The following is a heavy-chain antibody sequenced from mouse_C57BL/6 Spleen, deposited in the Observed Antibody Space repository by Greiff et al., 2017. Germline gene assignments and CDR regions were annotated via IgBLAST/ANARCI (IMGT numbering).Heavy chain of an antibody. D-gene: IGHD1-1*01. V-gene: IGHV1-26*01. J-gene: IGHJ1*03. CDR1: GYTFTDYY. Sequence: EVQLQQSGPELVKPGASVKISCKASGYTFTDYYMNWVKQSHGTSLEWIGDINPNNGGTSYNQKFKGKATLTVDKSSSTAYMVLRSLTSEDSAVYYCARSNLLLRDWYFDVWGTGTTVTVSS. CDR2: INPNNGGT. CDR3: ARSNLLLRDWYFDV.